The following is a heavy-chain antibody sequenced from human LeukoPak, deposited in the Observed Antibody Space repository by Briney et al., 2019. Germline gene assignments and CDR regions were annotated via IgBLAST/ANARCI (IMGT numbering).Heavy chain of an antibody. CDR1: GYTFTTYY. V-gene: IGHV1-46*01. Sequence: GASVKVSCKASGYTFTTYYLHWVRQAPGQGLEWMGLINSSGGGTSYAQKFQGRVTMTRDTSTSTVYMKLSSLRSEDTAVYYCARGLEGRWGAVYYWGQGTLVTVSS. D-gene: IGHD1-26*01. CDR3: ARGLEGRWGAVYY. J-gene: IGHJ4*02. CDR2: INSSGGGT.